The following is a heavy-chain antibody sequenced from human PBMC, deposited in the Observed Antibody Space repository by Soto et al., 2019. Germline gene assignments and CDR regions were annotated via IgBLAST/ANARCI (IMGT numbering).Heavy chain of an antibody. CDR3: VRPPGYISDWYYFDL. V-gene: IGHV1-2*02. D-gene: IGHD3-9*01. Sequence: QVQLVQSGAEVKKPGASVKVSCEASGYRFIDYHIHWVRQAPGQGFEWMGRISPKSGTTNYAQKFEGRVTMTWDTSLNIAYMELSSLKSDDTALYYCVRPPGYISDWYYFDLWGQGTRVTVSS. CDR2: ISPKSGTT. CDR1: GYRFIDYH. J-gene: IGHJ4*02.